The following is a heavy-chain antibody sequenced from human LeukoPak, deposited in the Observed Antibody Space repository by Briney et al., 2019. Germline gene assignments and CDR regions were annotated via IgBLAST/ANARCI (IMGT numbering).Heavy chain of an antibody. J-gene: IGHJ5*02. Sequence: ASVKVSCKASGYTFTSYGISWVRQAPGQGLEWMGWISAYNGNTNYAQKLQGRVTMTTDTSTSTAYMELRSLRSDDTAVYYCARENVVPLWFGELSPWGQGTLVTVSS. CDR2: ISAYNGNT. V-gene: IGHV1-18*01. CDR3: ARENVVPLWFGELSP. CDR1: GYTFTSYG. D-gene: IGHD3-10*01.